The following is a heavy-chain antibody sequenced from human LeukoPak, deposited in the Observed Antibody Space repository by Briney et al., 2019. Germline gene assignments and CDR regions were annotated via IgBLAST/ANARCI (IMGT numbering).Heavy chain of an antibody. D-gene: IGHD3-10*01. CDR3: ARVSYYYGSGSYYNGNWFDP. J-gene: IGHJ5*02. CDR1: GFTFSSYW. CDR2: IKQDGSEK. V-gene: IGHV3-7*01. Sequence: PGGSLRLSCAASGFTFSSYWMSWVRQAPGKGLEWVANIKQDGSEKYYVDSVKGRFTISRDNAKNSLYLQMNGLRAEDTAVYYCARVSYYYGSGSYYNGNWFDPWGQGTLVTVSS.